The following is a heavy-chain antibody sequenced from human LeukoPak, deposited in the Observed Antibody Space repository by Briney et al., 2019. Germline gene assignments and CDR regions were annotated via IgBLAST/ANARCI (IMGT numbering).Heavy chain of an antibody. Sequence: GGSLRLSCAASGFTFSSYAMSWVRQAPGKGLEFVSAISGNGGSTYYAESVKGRFTISRDNSKNTLYLQMGSLRAEDMAVYYCARGPRMELDYWGQGTLVTVSS. CDR3: ARGPRMELDY. D-gene: IGHD1-7*01. J-gene: IGHJ4*02. V-gene: IGHV3-64*02. CDR2: ISGNGGST. CDR1: GFTFSSYA.